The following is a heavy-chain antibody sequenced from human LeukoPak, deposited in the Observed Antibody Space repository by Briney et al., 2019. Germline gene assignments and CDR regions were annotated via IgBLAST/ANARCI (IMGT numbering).Heavy chain of an antibody. V-gene: IGHV1-2*02. CDR2: INPNSGGT. D-gene: IGHD1-26*01. CDR3: ARKMYSGSLY. CDR1: GYTFTGYY. Sequence: GASVKVSCKASGYTFTGYYIHWVRQAPGQGLEWMGWINPNSGGTNYAQKFQGRVTMTRDTSISTAYMELSRLRSDDTAVYYCARKMYSGSLYWGQGTLVTVSS. J-gene: IGHJ4*02.